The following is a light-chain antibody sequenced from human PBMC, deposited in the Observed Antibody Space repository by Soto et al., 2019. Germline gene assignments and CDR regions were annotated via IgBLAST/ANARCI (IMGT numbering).Light chain of an antibody. CDR1: QTISTF. Sequence: DIQLTQSPSTLSASVGDRVTVTCRASQTISTFLAWYQQKPGKAPHLLIYGASSLQSGVPSRFSGSGSGREFTLSISSLQPDDLGTYYCQQYIGLWTFGQGTKVDLK. V-gene: IGKV1-5*01. CDR3: QQYIGLWT. J-gene: IGKJ1*01. CDR2: GAS.